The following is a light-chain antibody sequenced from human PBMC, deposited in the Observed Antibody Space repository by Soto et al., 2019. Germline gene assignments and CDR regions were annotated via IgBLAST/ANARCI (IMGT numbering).Light chain of an antibody. J-gene: IGKJ1*01. V-gene: IGKV1-5*03. CDR3: QQYNANWT. CDR2: KAS. CDR1: QSIRNW. Sequence: QMTQSPSTLSETVGDRVTITCRASQSIRNWLAWYQQKPGQAPKLLIYKASTLQSGVPSRFSGSGSGTEFTLAISSLQPDDSATYYCQQYNANWTFGQGTKV.